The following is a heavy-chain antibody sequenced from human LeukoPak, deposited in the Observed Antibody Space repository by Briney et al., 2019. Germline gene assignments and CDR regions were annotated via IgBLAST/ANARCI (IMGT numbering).Heavy chain of an antibody. CDR3: ARDGVAGGFDY. CDR1: GGCIGSYY. V-gene: IGHV4-59*01. J-gene: IGHJ4*02. CDR2: IHYSGST. D-gene: IGHD6-19*01. Sequence: SETLSLTCTVSGGCIGSYYWNWIRQAPGKGLEWIGYIHYSGSTNHNSSLKSRVTLSVDTSRNQYSLKLSSVTAADTAVYYCARDGVAGGFDYWGQGTLVTVSS.